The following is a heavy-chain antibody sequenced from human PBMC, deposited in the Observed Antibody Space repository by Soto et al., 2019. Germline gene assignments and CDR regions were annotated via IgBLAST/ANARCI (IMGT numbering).Heavy chain of an antibody. D-gene: IGHD6-13*01. V-gene: IGHV3-11*01. CDR3: AKDQGSSWYEIDY. J-gene: IGHJ4*02. Sequence: GGSLRLSCAASGFTFSDYYMIWIRHAPGKGLEWVSYISSSGSTTYYADSVKGRFTISRDNSKNTLYLQMNSLRAEDTAVYYCAKDQGSSWYEIDYWGQGTLVTVS. CDR1: GFTFSDYY. CDR2: ISSSGSTT.